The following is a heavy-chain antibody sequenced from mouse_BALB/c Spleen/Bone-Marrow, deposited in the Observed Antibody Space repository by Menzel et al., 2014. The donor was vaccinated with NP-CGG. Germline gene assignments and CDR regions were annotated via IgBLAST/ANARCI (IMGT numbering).Heavy chain of an antibody. Sequence: QVQLKESGAELAKPGASVKMSCKASDYTFTSYWMHWVKQRPGQGLEWIGYINPSTGYTEYNQKFKDKATLTADKSSSTAYMQLSSLTSEDSAVYYCARSGGYDGFSYWGQGTTLTVSS. CDR2: INPSTGYT. V-gene: IGHV1-7*01. J-gene: IGHJ2*01. CDR3: ARSGGYDGFSY. CDR1: DYTFTSYW. D-gene: IGHD2-2*01.